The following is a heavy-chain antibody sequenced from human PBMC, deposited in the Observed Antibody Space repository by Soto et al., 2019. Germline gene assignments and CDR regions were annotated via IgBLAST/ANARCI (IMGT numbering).Heavy chain of an antibody. D-gene: IGHD3-10*01. Sequence: SVTLSLICRSSGGSINRYRWSWYRKTAGKGLEWIGRVYSTGTTDYNPSLNSRATMSVETSKNQFSLKLTSVTAADTAVYYCARDIGSYAYGEGYWGQRTHVYVSS. J-gene: IGHJ4*02. CDR1: GGSINRYR. CDR3: ARDIGSYAYGEGY. CDR2: VYSTGTT. V-gene: IGHV4-4*07.